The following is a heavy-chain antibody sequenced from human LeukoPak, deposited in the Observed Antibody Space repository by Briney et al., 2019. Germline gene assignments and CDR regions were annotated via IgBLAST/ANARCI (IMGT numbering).Heavy chain of an antibody. J-gene: IGHJ4*02. CDR2: ISRSGDYT. CDR3: AKDRDDSGDYAFDY. D-gene: IGHD4-17*01. CDR1: GFNFGGYV. V-gene: IGHV3-23*01. Sequence: RAGGSLRLSCAASGFNFGGYVMSWVRQAPGKGLEWVSVISRSGDYTKYADSVKGRFTISRDNSKNTLSLQVSGLRGEDTAIYYCAKDRDDSGDYAFDYWGQGILVSVSS.